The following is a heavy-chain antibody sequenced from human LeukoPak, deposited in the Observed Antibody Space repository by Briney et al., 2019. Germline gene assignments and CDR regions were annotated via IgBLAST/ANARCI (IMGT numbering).Heavy chain of an antibody. D-gene: IGHD3-16*02. CDR1: GFTFSDYG. Sequence: GASVKVSCKASGFTFSDYGVSWVRQAPGQGLEWMGWISPYNGYTSYAQEFQDRVTMTTDTSTSTAYMELRSVRPDDTAVYYCARRYVWGSDRPLEYWGQGTLVTVSS. J-gene: IGHJ4*02. CDR3: ARRYVWGSDRPLEY. V-gene: IGHV1-18*01. CDR2: ISPYNGYT.